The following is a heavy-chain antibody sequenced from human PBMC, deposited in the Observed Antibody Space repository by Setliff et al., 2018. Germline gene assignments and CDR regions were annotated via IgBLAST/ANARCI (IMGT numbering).Heavy chain of an antibody. Sequence: GESLKISCAASGFTFSGSEIHWVRQASGKGLEWVGRIRSKADKYATDYGASAKGRFIISRDDSKKTAYLQMSSLRAEDTAMYYCLLPCTSGWYNWVDPWGQGTLVTVPQ. CDR2: IRSKADKYAT. J-gene: IGHJ5*02. V-gene: IGHV3-73*01. CDR1: GFTFSGSE. D-gene: IGHD6-19*01. CDR3: LLPCTSGWYNWVDP.